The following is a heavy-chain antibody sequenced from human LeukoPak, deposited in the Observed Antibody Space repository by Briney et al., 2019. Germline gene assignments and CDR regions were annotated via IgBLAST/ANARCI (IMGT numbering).Heavy chain of an antibody. CDR3: AREYDFWSGYFVY. Sequence: PSETLSLTCAVSGGSISSSNWWSWVRQPPGKGLEWIGEIYHSGSTNYNPSLKSPVTISVDTSKNQFSLKLSSVTAADTAVYYCAREYDFWSGYFVYWGQGTLVTVSS. D-gene: IGHD3-3*01. CDR1: GGSISSSNW. CDR2: IYHSGST. J-gene: IGHJ4*02. V-gene: IGHV4-4*02.